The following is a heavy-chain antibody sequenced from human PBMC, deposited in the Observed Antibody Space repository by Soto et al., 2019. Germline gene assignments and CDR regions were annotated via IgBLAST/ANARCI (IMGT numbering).Heavy chain of an antibody. CDR2: IYYSGST. CDR1: GGSISSYY. CDR3: ARGGDAFDS. Sequence: QVQLQESGPGLVKPSETLSLTCTVSGGSISSYYWSWIRQPPGKGLEWIGYIYYSGSTNYNPSLRRRVTISVDTSKNPFSLKLSSVTAADTAAYYCARGGDAFDSWGQGTMVTVSS. D-gene: IGHD3-10*01. J-gene: IGHJ3*02. V-gene: IGHV4-59*01.